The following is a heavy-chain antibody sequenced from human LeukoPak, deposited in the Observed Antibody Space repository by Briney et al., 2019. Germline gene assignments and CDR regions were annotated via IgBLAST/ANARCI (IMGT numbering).Heavy chain of an antibody. D-gene: IGHD3-9*01. J-gene: IGHJ4*02. Sequence: GGSLRLSCAASGFTFSSYAMSWVRQAPGKGLEWVSVIYSGGSTYYADSVKGRFTISRDNSKNTLYLQMNSLRAEDTAVYYCAKAGFDWLPSYYFDYWGQGTLVTVSS. V-gene: IGHV3-23*03. CDR2: IYSGGST. CDR1: GFTFSSYA. CDR3: AKAGFDWLPSYYFDY.